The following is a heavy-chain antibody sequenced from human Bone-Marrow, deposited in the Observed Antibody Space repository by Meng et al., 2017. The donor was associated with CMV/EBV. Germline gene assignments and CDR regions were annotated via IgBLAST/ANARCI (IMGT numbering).Heavy chain of an antibody. V-gene: IGHV3-72*01. CDR3: VRGYNSFDS. CDR2: SRNKANRYTT. D-gene: IGHD1-1*01. J-gene: IGHJ4*02. CDR1: GFIFSDHY. Sequence: GESLKISCAASGFIFSDHYMDWVRQAPGKGLEWVGRSRNKANRYTTEYAASVKGRFTISRDESKNSLYLQMNSLKTEDTAVFYCVRGYNSFDSWGQGTLVNVSS.